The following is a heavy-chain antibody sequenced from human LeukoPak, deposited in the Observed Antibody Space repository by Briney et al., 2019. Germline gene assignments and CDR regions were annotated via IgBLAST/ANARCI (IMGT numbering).Heavy chain of an antibody. V-gene: IGHV7-4-1*01. CDR2: INPNTGNP. CDR1: GYTFTSYA. J-gene: IGHJ5*02. D-gene: IGHD2-8*01. CDR3: ARVPFVVMGDTGNWFDP. Sequence: ASVKVSCKASGYTFTSYAMNWVRQAPGQGLEWMGWINPNTGNPTYAQGFTGRFVFSLDASVSTAYLQIRRLKAEDTAVYYCARVPFVVMGDTGNWFDPWGQGTLVTVSS.